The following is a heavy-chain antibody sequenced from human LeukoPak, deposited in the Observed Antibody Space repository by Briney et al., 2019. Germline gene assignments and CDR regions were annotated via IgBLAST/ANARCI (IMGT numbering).Heavy chain of an antibody. V-gene: IGHV4-61*02. J-gene: IGHJ4*02. D-gene: IGHD5-24*01. Sequence: SETLSLTCTVSGGCICSGSYYWSWNRQPAGKGLEWIGRIYTSGSTNYNPSLKSRVAISVDTSKNQFSLKLSSVTAADTAVYYCAGGRRDAYNYNYWGQGTLVTVSS. CDR1: GGCICSGSYY. CDR2: IYTSGST. CDR3: AGGRRDAYNYNY.